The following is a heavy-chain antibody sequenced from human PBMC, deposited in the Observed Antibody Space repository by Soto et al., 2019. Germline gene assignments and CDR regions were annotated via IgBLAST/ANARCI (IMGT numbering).Heavy chain of an antibody. CDR1: GFSLSTTGVG. J-gene: IGHJ5*02. Sequence: QSTLKESGPTLVRPTQTLTLTCTFSGFSLSTTGVGVGWIRQPPGKALEWLALIYWDDDKRYSPSLKSRLTITKDTAKNEEILTMSNADPVDTATYYCAERLRDYGAGRERANYDDPWGQGTLVTVSS. CDR3: AERLRDYGAGRERANYDDP. CDR2: IYWDDDK. D-gene: IGHD3-10*01. V-gene: IGHV2-5*02.